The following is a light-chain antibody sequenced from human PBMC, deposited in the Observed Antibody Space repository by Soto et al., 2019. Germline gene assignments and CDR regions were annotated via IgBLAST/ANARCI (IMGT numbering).Light chain of an antibody. Sequence: EIVLTQSPGTLSLSPGERATLSFRASQSVSSSDLAWYQHKPGQAPRLLIYGASSRATGSQDRFSCSGSGKDFSVPISILEPEDFALYYCQQYGRSPRTCGGGHKVELK. J-gene: IGKJ4*01. CDR3: QQYGRSPRT. V-gene: IGKV3-20*01. CDR2: GAS. CDR1: QSVSSSD.